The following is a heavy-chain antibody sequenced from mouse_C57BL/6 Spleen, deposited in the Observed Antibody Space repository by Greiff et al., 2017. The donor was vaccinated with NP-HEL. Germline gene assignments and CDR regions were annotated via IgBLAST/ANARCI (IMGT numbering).Heavy chain of an antibody. CDR1: GFTLSDYG. CDR3: ARHTTVVATNAMDY. Sequence: EVMLVESGGGLVKPGGSLKLSCAASGFTLSDYGMHWVRQAPEKGLEWVAYISSGSSTIYYADTVKGRFTISRDNAKNTLFLQMTSLRSEDTAMYYCARHTTVVATNAMDYWGQGTSVTVSS. V-gene: IGHV5-17*01. J-gene: IGHJ4*01. CDR2: ISSGSSTI. D-gene: IGHD1-1*01.